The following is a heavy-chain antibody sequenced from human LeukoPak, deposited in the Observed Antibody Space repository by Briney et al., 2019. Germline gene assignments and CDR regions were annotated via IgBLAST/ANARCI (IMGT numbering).Heavy chain of an antibody. CDR1: GGSISTYY. J-gene: IGHJ5*02. CDR2: IQNSVTSY. V-gene: IGHV4-59*01. CDR3: VRSPQLDP. Sequence: SETLSLTCTVSGGSISTYYWSWVRQPPGKGLAWIGYIQNSVTSYTDNPSLQSRVTISVDTSKNQFSLRVTSVTAADTAVYYCVRSPQLDPWGQGTLVTVSS.